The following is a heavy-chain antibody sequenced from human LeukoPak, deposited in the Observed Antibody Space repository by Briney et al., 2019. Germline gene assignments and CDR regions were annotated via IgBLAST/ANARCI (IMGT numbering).Heavy chain of an antibody. CDR2: VYNTGST. CDR1: GGSINSGNYY. J-gene: IGHJ5*02. CDR3: ARGDSSGYYRWFDP. Sequence: SETLSLTCTVSGGSINSGNYYWTWIRQPPGKGLEWIGYVYNTGSTYYNPSLKSRVTISINTSKNQFSLKLSSVTAADTAIYYCARGDSSGYYRWFDPWGQGTLVTV. V-gene: IGHV4-30-4*01. D-gene: IGHD3-22*01.